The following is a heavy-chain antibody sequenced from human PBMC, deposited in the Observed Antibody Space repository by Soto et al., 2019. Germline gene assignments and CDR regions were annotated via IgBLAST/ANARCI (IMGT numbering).Heavy chain of an antibody. CDR1: GFTFSSYG. Sequence: QVQLVESGGGVVQPGRSLRLSCAASGFTFSSYGMHWVRQAPGKGLEWVAVIWYDGSNKYYADSVKGRFTISRDNSKNTLYLQMNSLRAEDTAVYYCARDRHGGNSYDYWGQGTLVTVFS. CDR3: ARDRHGGNSYDY. CDR2: IWYDGSNK. D-gene: IGHD2-15*01. J-gene: IGHJ4*02. V-gene: IGHV3-33*01.